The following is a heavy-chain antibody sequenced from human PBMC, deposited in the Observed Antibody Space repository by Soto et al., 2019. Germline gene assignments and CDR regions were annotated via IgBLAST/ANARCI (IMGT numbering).Heavy chain of an antibody. Sequence: SETLSLNCTVSGGSMSSNYWSWIRQSPAKGLEWIGFVYYGGTNYNPSFESRVTMSVDTPKKQFSLELSDVTAADTAVYYCVSYRGAFYFDHWGQGTLVTVSS. CDR1: GGSMSSNY. D-gene: IGHD4-4*01. V-gene: IGHV4-59*01. J-gene: IGHJ4*02. CDR3: VSYRGAFYFDH. CDR2: VYYGGT.